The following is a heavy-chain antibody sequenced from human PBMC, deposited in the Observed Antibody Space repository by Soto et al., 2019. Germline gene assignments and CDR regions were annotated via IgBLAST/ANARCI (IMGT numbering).Heavy chain of an antibody. CDR1: EFTFSRYA. D-gene: IGHD5-12*01. J-gene: IGHJ1*01. CDR2: LSGSGGST. V-gene: IGHV3-23*01. Sequence: GGSRRLYCAASEFTFSRYAMSWVVQAPGKGLEWVSALSGSGGSTYYADSVKGRFTISRDNSKNTLYLQMNSLRAEDTAVYYCEKDEYVGSGYEGPLVVRGGHRILCSVCS. CDR3: EKDEYVGSGYEGPLVVR.